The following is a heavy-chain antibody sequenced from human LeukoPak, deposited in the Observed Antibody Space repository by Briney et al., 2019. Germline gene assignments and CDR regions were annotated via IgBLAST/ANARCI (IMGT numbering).Heavy chain of an antibody. V-gene: IGHV1-2*06. Sequence: ASVKVSCKTSGYTFTDSYIHWVRQAPGQGLEWMGLNNPNSGDPNYPQRFQGRVTMTRDTSISTAYMEMSSLTSDDTAVYYCARSARHCNNGVCFTDYYIDLWGKGTTVTISS. CDR3: ARSARHCNNGVCFTDYYIDL. D-gene: IGHD2-8*01. CDR2: NNPNSGDP. J-gene: IGHJ6*03. CDR1: GYTFTDSY.